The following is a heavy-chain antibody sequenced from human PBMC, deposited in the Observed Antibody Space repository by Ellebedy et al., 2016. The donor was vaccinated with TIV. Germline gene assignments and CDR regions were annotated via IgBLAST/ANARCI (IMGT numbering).Heavy chain of an antibody. D-gene: IGHD2-15*01. CDR3: ARARDYSHGGRSPIYFFDS. Sequence: SVKVSCKASGGTSNNYAINWVRQAPGQGLEWMGGIIPIFSTPNYAQKFQDRVTITADESTSTTYMALSSLTSEDTAVYYCARARDYSHGGRSPIYFFDSWGQGTLVTVSS. CDR1: GGTSNNYA. J-gene: IGHJ4*02. CDR2: IIPIFSTP. V-gene: IGHV1-69*13.